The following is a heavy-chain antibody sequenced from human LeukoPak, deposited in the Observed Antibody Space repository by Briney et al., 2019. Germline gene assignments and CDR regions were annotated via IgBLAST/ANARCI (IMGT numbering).Heavy chain of an antibody. CDR2: IIPILGIA. Sequence: SVKVSCKASGGTFTSYTISRVREAPGQGLEWMGGIIPILGIANYAQKFQGRVTITADKSTSTAYMELSSLRSDDTAVYYSASLLPNYYHSSGYSHWGQGTLVTVSS. V-gene: IGHV1-69*10. CDR3: ASLLPNYYHSSGYSH. J-gene: IGHJ4*02. D-gene: IGHD3-22*01. CDR1: GGTFTSYT.